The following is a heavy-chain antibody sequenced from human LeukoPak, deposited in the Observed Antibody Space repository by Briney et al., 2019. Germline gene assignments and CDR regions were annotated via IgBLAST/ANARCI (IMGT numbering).Heavy chain of an antibody. D-gene: IGHD6-13*01. CDR3: ARGGPAAGRFDY. Sequence: GGSLRLSCAASGFTFSSNYMSWVRQAPGKGLEWVSVIYSGGSTYYADSVKGRFTISRDNSKNTLYLQMNSLRAEDTAVYYCARGGPAAGRFDYWGQGTLVTVSS. V-gene: IGHV3-66*01. J-gene: IGHJ4*02. CDR1: GFTFSSNY. CDR2: IYSGGST.